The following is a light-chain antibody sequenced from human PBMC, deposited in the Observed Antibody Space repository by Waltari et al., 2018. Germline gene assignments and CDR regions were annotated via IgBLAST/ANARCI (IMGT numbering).Light chain of an antibody. V-gene: IGLV2-14*03. J-gene: IGLJ2*01. CDR1: SSDVGAYNY. Sequence: QSALTQPASVSGSPGQSLTISCTGTSSDVGAYNYVSWYQQHPGKAPKLMIFGVSIRPSGVSNRFSGSKSGNTASLTISGLQAEDEADYYCSSYISSSTLELFGGGTSLTVL. CDR2: GVS. CDR3: SSYISSSTLEL.